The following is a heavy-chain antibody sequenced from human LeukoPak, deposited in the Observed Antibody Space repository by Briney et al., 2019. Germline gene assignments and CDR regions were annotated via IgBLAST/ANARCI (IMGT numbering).Heavy chain of an antibody. J-gene: IGHJ4*02. V-gene: IGHV3-48*01. CDR3: ARDYKYAFDN. D-gene: IGHD5-24*01. Sequence: LGGSLRLSCAASGFTFSDYSMNWVRPAPGKGLEWISYIGIDSGNTNYADSVKGRFTISGDKAKNSLYLQMNSLRVEDTAVYYCARDYKYAFDNWGQGTLVTVSS. CDR1: GFTFSDYS. CDR2: IGIDSGNT.